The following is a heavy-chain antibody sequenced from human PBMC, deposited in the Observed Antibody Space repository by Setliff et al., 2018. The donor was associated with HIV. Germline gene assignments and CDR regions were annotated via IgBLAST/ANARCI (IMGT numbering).Heavy chain of an antibody. CDR3: AREGITGTTLHPY. Sequence: GGSLRLSCAVSGFTFSDYYMSWIRQAPGKGLKWVSYMSRSGSIIYYADSVKGRFTISGDKAENTLYLQMNTLRAEDTAVYYCAREGITGTTLHPYWGQGTLVTVSS. V-gene: IGHV3-11*04. J-gene: IGHJ4*02. D-gene: IGHD1-7*01. CDR2: MSRSGSII. CDR1: GFTFSDYY.